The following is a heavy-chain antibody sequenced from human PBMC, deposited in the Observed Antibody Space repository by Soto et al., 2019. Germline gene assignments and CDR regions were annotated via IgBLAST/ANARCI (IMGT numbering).Heavy chain of an antibody. J-gene: IGHJ4*02. D-gene: IGHD6-19*01. V-gene: IGHV3-23*01. Sequence: GGSLRLSCAASGFTFSSYAMSWVRQAPGKGLEWVSAISGSGGSTYHADSVKGRFTISRDNSKNTLYLQMNSLRAEDTAVYYCARLQRRWLNADYWGQGTLVTVSS. CDR1: GFTFSSYA. CDR3: ARLQRRWLNADY. CDR2: ISGSGGST.